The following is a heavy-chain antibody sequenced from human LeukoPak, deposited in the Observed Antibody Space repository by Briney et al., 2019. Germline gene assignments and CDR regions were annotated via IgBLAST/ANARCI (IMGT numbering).Heavy chain of an antibody. CDR1: GFTFSSYA. CDR2: ISGSGGST. CDR3: AKDVVDYSDSSGYYYFDY. V-gene: IGHV3-23*01. Sequence: GGSLRLSCAASGFTFSSYAMSWVRQAPGKGLEWVSAISGSGGSTYYADSVKGRFTISRDNSKNTLYLQMNSLRAEDTAIYYCAKDVVDYSDSSGYYYFDYWGQGTLVTVSS. J-gene: IGHJ4*02. D-gene: IGHD3-22*01.